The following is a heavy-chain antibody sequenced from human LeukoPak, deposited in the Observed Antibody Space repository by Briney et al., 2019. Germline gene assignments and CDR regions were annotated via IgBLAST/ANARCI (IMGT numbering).Heavy chain of an antibody. CDR2: INPSGGTT. V-gene: IGHV1-46*01. CDR1: GYTFTSYH. CDR3: AREEWELLDY. J-gene: IGHJ4*02. D-gene: IGHD1-26*01. Sequence: ASVKVSCKAFGYTFTSYHMHWVRQAPGQGLEWMGIINPSGGTTNYAQKFRGRVTMTRDMSTSTVYMELSSLRSEDTAVYYCAREEWELLDYWGQGTLVTVSS.